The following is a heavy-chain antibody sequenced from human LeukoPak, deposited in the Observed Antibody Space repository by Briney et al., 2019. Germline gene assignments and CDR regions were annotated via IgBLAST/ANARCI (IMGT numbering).Heavy chain of an antibody. CDR2: INPNSGGT. D-gene: IGHD2-2*01. V-gene: IGHV1-2*02. J-gene: IGHJ4*02. CDR3: ARGHGYCSSTSCSTHFDY. CDR1: GYTFTGYY. Sequence: APVKVSCKASGYTFTGYYMHWVRQAPGQGLEWMGWINPNSGGTNYAQKFQGRVTMTRDTSISTAYMELSRLRSDDTAVYYCARGHGYCSSTSCSTHFDYWGQGTLVTVSS.